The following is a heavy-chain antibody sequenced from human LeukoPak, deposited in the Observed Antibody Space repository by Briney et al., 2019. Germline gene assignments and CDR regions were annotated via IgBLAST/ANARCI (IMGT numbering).Heavy chain of an antibody. V-gene: IGHV3-30*03. CDR1: GFLFRTYG. Sequence: GGSLRLSCAGTGFLFRTYGMHWVRQAPGKGLECVAIISPDGSNEYYVDSVKGRFTISRDNSRSTVFLQMNNLRAEDTAIYYCASARGDNYVNRMDVWGKGTTVTVSP. CDR2: ISPDGSNE. J-gene: IGHJ6*04. CDR3: ASARGDNYVNRMDV. D-gene: IGHD3-10*02.